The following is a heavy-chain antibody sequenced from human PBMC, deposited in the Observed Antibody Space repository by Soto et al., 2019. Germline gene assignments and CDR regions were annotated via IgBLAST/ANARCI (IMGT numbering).Heavy chain of an antibody. CDR3: ARSPDSSGYYPRWYFYGMDV. CDR1: GGSISSGNW. Sequence: SETLSVTCAVSGGSISSGNWWSWVRQPPGKGLEWIGEIYHSGSTNYNPSLKSRVTISVDKSKNQFSLKLSSVTAADTAVYYCARSPDSSGYYPRWYFYGMDVWGQGTTVT. V-gene: IGHV4-4*02. J-gene: IGHJ6*02. CDR2: IYHSGST. D-gene: IGHD3-22*01.